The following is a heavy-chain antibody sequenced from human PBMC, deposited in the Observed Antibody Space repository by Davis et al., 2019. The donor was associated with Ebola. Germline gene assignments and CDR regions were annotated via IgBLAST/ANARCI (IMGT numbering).Heavy chain of an antibody. CDR2: IYYSGST. CDR3: ARGRLKRYNWNYYYGMDV. J-gene: IGHJ6*02. CDR1: GGSISSGGYY. V-gene: IGHV4-31*03. Sequence: SETLSLTCTVSGGSISSGGYYWSWIRQHPGKGLEWIGYIYYSGSTYYNPSLKSRVTISVDTSKNQFSLKLSSVTAADTAVYYCARGRLKRYNWNYYYGMDVWGQGTTVTVSS. D-gene: IGHD1-20*01.